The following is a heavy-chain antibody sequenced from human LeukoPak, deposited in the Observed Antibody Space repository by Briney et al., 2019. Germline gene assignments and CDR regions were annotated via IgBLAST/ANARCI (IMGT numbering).Heavy chain of an antibody. V-gene: IGHV3-23*01. J-gene: IGHJ4*02. CDR1: GFTFSNYA. D-gene: IGHD3-10*01. Sequence: PGGSLRLSCGASGFTFSNYAMSWVRQAPGKGLEWVSVISGAGGSTYYADSVKGRFTISRDNSKNTLYLQMNSLRAEDAAVYYCAKPHYSGSGSYSREDYWGQGTLVTVSS. CDR2: ISGAGGST. CDR3: AKPHYSGSGSYSREDY.